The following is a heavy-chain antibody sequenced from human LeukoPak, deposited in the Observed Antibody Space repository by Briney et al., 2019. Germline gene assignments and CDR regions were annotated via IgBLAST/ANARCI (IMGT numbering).Heavy chain of an antibody. J-gene: IGHJ4*03. CDR3: ARGRPHAD. CDR1: GYTLSNYD. V-gene: IGHV1-8*01. Sequence: ASVEVSCKASGYTLSNYDINWIRQATGQGLDWMGWVSPKTGDTGYTQKFRGRVTMTWNTSINTAYMELSGLRSDDTAVYYCARGRPHADWGQGTPVTVSS. D-gene: IGHD2-2*01. CDR2: VSPKTGDT.